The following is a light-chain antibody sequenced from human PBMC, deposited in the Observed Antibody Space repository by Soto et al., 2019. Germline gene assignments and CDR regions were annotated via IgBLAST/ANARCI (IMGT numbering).Light chain of an antibody. CDR2: DAS. CDR3: QQYHSLWA. J-gene: IGKJ1*01. V-gene: IGKV1-5*01. CDR1: QSVTTW. Sequence: DIQMTQSPSTLSASVGDRVTITCRASQSVTTWLAWYQQKPGQAPKLLIYDASILNSRVQSRFSGSGAATETTLTVSNLHHDDSASYYCQQYHSLWAFGQGTKVEIK.